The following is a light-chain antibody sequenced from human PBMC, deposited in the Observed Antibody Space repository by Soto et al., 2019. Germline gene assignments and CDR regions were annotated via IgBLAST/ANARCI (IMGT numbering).Light chain of an antibody. Sequence: EIVLTQSPGTLSLSPGERATLSFRASQSVSSSYVAWYQQKPGQAPRLLIYGASSRATGIPDRFSGSGSGTDFTLTISSLEPEDFAVYYCQQRSNWPPLTFGQGTRLEIK. J-gene: IGKJ5*01. CDR2: GAS. V-gene: IGKV3D-20*02. CDR1: QSVSSSY. CDR3: QQRSNWPPLT.